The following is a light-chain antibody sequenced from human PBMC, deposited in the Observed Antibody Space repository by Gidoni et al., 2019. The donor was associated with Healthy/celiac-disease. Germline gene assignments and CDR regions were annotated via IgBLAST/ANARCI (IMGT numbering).Light chain of an antibody. CDR3: QQYDNLPPLT. CDR2: DES. V-gene: IGKV1-33*01. CDR1: QDISNY. J-gene: IGKJ4*01. Sequence: DIQMTQSPSSLSASVGDRVTITCQASQDISNYLNWYQQKPGKAPKLLIYDESNLETGVPSRFSGSGSGTDFTFTISSLHPEDIATYYCQQYDNLPPLTFGGGTKVEIK.